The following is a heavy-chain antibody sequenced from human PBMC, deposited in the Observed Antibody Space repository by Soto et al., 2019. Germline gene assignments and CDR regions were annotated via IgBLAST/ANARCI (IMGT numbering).Heavy chain of an antibody. CDR2: ISSSGSTI. D-gene: IGHD3-16*02. CDR1: GFTLSDYY. Sequence: QVQLVESGGGLVKPGGSLRLSCAASGFTLSDYYMSWIRQAPGKGLEWVSYISSSGSTIYYADSVKGRSTTSRDNAKTSLYLQMTRLSPEDTAVYYCASVTPPLDSWGQGTLVTVSS. V-gene: IGHV3-11*01. J-gene: IGHJ4*02. CDR3: ASVTPPLDS.